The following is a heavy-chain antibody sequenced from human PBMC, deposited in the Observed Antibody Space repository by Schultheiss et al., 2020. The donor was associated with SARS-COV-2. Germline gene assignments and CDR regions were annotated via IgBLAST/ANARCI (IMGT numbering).Heavy chain of an antibody. CDR2: IYYSGST. V-gene: IGHV4-59*12. CDR3: ARGGMLVVVPDY. D-gene: IGHD3-22*01. J-gene: IGHJ4*02. Sequence: SETLSLTCTVSGGSISSYYWSWIRQPAGKGLECIGYIYYSGSTNYNPSLKSRVTMSVDTSKNQFSLKLSSVTAADTAVYYCARGGMLVVVPDYWGQGTLVTVSS. CDR1: GGSISSYY.